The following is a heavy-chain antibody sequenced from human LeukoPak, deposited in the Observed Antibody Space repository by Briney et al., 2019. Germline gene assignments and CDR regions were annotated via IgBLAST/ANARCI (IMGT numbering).Heavy chain of an antibody. D-gene: IGHD1-26*01. V-gene: IGHV3-53*01. CDR2: IYSGGST. CDR3: ARVKGANYYYYYMDV. J-gene: IGHJ6*03. CDR1: GFTVSSNY. Sequence: GGSLRLSCAASGFTVSSNYMSWVRQAPGKGLEWVSVIYSGGSTYYADSVKGRFTISRDNSKNTLYLQMNSLRAEDTAVYYCARVKGANYYYYYMDVWGKGTTVTISS.